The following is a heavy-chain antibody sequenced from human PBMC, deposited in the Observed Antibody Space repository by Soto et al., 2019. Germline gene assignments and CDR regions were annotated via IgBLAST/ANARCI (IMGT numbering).Heavy chain of an antibody. V-gene: IGHV3-7*01. J-gene: IGHJ4*02. CDR1: GFPFSDYW. Sequence: EVQVVESGGGLVQPGGSLRLSCAASGFPFSDYWMTWVRQVPGKGLEWVANIKEDGNEKFYVDSVKGRFTISRDNARNSLFLQMNSLRAEDSAVYYCARDRWGGSWYAYWGQGTPVTVSS. CDR3: ARDRWGGSWYAY. CDR2: IKEDGNEK. D-gene: IGHD6-13*01.